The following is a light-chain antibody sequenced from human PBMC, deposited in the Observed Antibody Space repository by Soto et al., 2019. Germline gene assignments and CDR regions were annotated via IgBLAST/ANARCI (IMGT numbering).Light chain of an antibody. CDR3: QHSDILPQP. Sequence: ATLPWRASQSVSSHLAWDQQKPGQAPRLLSYGAATRAAGIPARVSGSGSGTEFTLTIISLQPEDFAVYSSQHSDILPQPFG. V-gene: IGKV3D-15*01. CDR1: QSVSSH. J-gene: IGKJ2*01. CDR2: GAA.